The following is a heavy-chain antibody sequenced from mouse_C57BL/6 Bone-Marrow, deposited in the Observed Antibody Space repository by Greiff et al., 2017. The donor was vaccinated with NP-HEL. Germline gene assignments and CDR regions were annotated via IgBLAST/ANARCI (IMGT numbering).Heavy chain of an antibody. CDR1: GFTFSSYA. V-gene: IGHV5-9-1*02. Sequence: EVKLVESGEGLVKPGGSLKLSCAASGFTFSSYAMSWVRQTPEKRLEWVAYISSGGDYIYYAATVKGRFTLSRDNARNTLNLQMSSLKSEDTAMYYCTRDRDSYCGSWYFDVWGTGTTVTVSS. D-gene: IGHD1-1*01. CDR3: TRDRDSYCGSWYFDV. J-gene: IGHJ1*03. CDR2: ISSGGDYI.